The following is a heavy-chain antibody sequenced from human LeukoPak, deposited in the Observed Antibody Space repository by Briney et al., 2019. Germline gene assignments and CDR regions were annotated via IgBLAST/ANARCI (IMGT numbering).Heavy chain of an antibody. CDR3: TTDYVREYYDYVWTPGGY. CDR1: GFTFSGSA. CDR2: IRSKANSYAT. Sequence: GGSLRLSCAASGFTFSGSAMHWVRQASGKGLEWVGRIRSKANSYATAYAASVKGRFTISRDDSKNTAYLQMNSLKTEDTAVYYCTTDYVREYYDYVWTPGGYWGQGTLVTVSS. V-gene: IGHV3-73*01. J-gene: IGHJ4*02. D-gene: IGHD3-16*01.